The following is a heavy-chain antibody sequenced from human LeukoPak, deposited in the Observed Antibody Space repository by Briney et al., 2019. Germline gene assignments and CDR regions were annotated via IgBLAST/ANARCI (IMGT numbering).Heavy chain of an antibody. D-gene: IGHD3-16*02. CDR3: ARYSQGDYDYVWGSYRLYYFDY. V-gene: IGHV3-23*01. Sequence: GGSLRLSCAASGFTFSSYAMSWVRQAPGKGLEWVSAISGSGGSTYYADSVKGRFTISRDNSKNTLHLQMNSLRAEDTAVYYCARYSQGDYDYVWGSYRLYYFDYWGQGTLVTVSS. CDR1: GFTFSSYA. J-gene: IGHJ4*02. CDR2: ISGSGGST.